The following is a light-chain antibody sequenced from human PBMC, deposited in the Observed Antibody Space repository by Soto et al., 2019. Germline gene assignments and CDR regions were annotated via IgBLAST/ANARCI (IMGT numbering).Light chain of an antibody. V-gene: IGKV3-11*01. J-gene: IGKJ5*01. CDR1: QSVSSN. CDR3: QQRSNWPPIT. Sequence: EIVLTQSPGTLSLSPGERATLSCRASQSVSSNLAWYQQKPGQAPRLLIYGASTRATGVPARFTGSGSGTDFTLTISSLEPEDFAVYYCQQRSNWPPITFGQGTRLEIK. CDR2: GAS.